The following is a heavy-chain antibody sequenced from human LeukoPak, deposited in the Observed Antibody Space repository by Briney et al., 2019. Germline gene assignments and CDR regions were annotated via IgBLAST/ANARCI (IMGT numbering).Heavy chain of an antibody. V-gene: IGHV4-59*01. CDR3: ARVGPGGNSNY. CDR2: IYYSGST. Sequence: SEALSLTCTVSGGSISSYYWSWTRQPPGKGLEWIGYIYYSGSTNYNPSLKSRVTISVDTSKNQFSLKLSSVTAADTAVYYCARVGPGGNSNYWGQGTLVTVSS. CDR1: GGSISSYY. D-gene: IGHD4-23*01. J-gene: IGHJ4*02.